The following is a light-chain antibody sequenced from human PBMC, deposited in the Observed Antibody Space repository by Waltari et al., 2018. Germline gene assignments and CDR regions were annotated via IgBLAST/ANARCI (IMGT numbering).Light chain of an antibody. CDR1: SSKIGNNY. CDR2: ENN. V-gene: IGLV1-51*02. J-gene: IGLJ1*01. CDR3: GTWDASLGGI. Sequence: QSVLPQPPSVSAAPAHTVTISCSADSSKIGNNYVSWYQHFPGTAPKLLIYENNRRPSGIPDRFSGSKSGTSATLGITGLQTGDEADYYCGTWDASLGGIFGTGTKVTVL.